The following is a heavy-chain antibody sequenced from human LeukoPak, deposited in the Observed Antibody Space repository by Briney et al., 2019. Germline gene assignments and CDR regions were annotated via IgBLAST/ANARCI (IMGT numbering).Heavy chain of an antibody. CDR3: ARASEGSSSLTHYMDV. Sequence: PGGSLRLSCAASGFTFSSYSMNWVRQAPGKGLEWVSSISSSSSYIYYADSVKGRFTISRDNAKNSLYLQMNSLRAEDTAVYYCARASEGSSSLTHYMDVWGKGTTVTVSS. D-gene: IGHD6-6*01. V-gene: IGHV3-21*01. J-gene: IGHJ6*03. CDR1: GFTFSSYS. CDR2: ISSSSSYI.